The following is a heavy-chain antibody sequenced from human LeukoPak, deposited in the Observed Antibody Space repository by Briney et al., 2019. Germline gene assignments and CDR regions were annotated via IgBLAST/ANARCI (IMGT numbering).Heavy chain of an antibody. CDR1: GGSFSGYY. V-gene: IGHV4-34*01. D-gene: IGHD5-24*01. CDR3: ALEMATVSY. J-gene: IGHJ4*02. CDR2: INHSGST. Sequence: KTSETLSLTCAVYGGSFSGYYWSWLRQPPGKGLEWIGEINHSGSTNYNPSLKSRVTISVDTSKNQFSLKLSSVTAADTAVYYCALEMATVSYWGQGTLVTVSS.